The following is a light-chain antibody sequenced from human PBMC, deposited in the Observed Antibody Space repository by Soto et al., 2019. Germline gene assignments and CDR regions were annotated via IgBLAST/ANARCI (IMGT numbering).Light chain of an antibody. CDR3: QQYDSFCS. J-gene: IGKJ2*02. V-gene: IGKV3-20*01. CDR1: QSLRSTN. Sequence: EIVLTQSPGTLSLSPGEGATLSCRASQSLRSTNFAWYQHKPGQAPRLLIYDASTRATGVPDRFSGSGSGTDFTLTISRLEPEDFAVYWCQQYDSFCSFGQGTKLEI. CDR2: DAS.